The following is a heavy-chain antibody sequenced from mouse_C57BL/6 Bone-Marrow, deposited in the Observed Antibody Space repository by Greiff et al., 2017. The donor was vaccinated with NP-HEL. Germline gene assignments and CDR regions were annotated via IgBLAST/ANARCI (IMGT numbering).Heavy chain of an antibody. CDR3: ARESITTVVLDY. Sequence: EVKVVESGGGLVKPGGSLKLSCAASGFTFSSYAMSWVRQTPEKRLEWVATISDGGSYTYYPDNVKGRFTISRDNAKNNLYLQMSHLKSEDTAMYYCARESITTVVLDYWGQGTTLTVSS. V-gene: IGHV5-4*01. D-gene: IGHD1-1*01. J-gene: IGHJ2*01. CDR1: GFTFSSYA. CDR2: ISDGGSYT.